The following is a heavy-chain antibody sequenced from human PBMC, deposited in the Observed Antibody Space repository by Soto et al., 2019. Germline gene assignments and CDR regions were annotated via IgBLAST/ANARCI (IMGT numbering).Heavy chain of an antibody. J-gene: IGHJ6*01. CDR2: IDPSDSYT. CDR3: ATSPLGSYDYFDYYGMDV. Sequence: GESLKISCKGSGYSFTSYWISWVRQMPGKVLEWMGRIDPSDSYTNYSPSFQGHVTISADKSISTAYLQWSSLKASDTAMYYCATSPLGSYDYFDYYGMDVWGQGTTVTVS. V-gene: IGHV5-10-1*01. D-gene: IGHD5-18*01. CDR1: GYSFTSYW.